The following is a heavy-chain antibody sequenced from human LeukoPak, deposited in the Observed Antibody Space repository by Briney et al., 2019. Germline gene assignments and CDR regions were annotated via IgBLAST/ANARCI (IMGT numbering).Heavy chain of an antibody. J-gene: IGHJ4*02. Sequence: SEPLSLPFTVSGVSFSGYYWSWIRPPPGKGLEWIGGVKHSGIIHYNPSLNSRVTISVRTSKNQFSLRLCSVPAADTAVYYCARGLVSGVILEWLLDWGQGTLVTVSS. CDR3: ARGLVSGVILEWLLD. V-gene: IGHV4-34*01. CDR2: VKHSGII. D-gene: IGHD3-3*01. CDR1: GVSFSGYY.